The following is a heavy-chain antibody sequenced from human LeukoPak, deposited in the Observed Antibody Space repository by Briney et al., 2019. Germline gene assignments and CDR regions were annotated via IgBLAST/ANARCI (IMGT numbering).Heavy chain of an antibody. CDR3: AKKGGISWYVYFDY. J-gene: IGHJ4*02. D-gene: IGHD6-13*01. V-gene: IGHV3-23*01. CDR1: GFTFSSYA. CDR2: ISGSGGST. Sequence: PGGSLRLSCAASGFTFSSYAMSWVRQAPGKGLEWVSTISGSGGSTYYADSVQGRFTISRDNSKNTLYLQMNSPRAEDTAVYYCAKKGGISWYVYFDYWGQGTLVTVSS.